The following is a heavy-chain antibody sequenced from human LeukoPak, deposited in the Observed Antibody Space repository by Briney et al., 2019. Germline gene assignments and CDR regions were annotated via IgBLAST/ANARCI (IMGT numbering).Heavy chain of an antibody. D-gene: IGHD3-22*01. V-gene: IGHV3-20*04. CDR2: INWNGGST. Sequence: GGSLRLSCAASGFTFDDYGMSWVRQAPGKGLEWVSGINWNGGSTGYADSVKGRFTISRDNAKNSLYLQMNSLRAEDTALYYCAREAHLRRGYYYDRSGDAFDIWGQGTMVTVSS. CDR3: AREAHLRRGYYYDRSGDAFDI. CDR1: GFTFDDYG. J-gene: IGHJ3*02.